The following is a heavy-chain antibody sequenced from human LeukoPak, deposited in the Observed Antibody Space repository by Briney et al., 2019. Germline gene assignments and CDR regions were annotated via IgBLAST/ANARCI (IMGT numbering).Heavy chain of an antibody. D-gene: IGHD1-14*01. CDR3: ARDRNSPAKYYFDY. J-gene: IGHJ4*02. CDR1: GFTFNAYA. V-gene: IGHV3-30*01. CDR2: VANDGRDK. Sequence: PGGSLRLSCAASGFTFNAYAMHWVRQAPGKGLEWVAVVANDGRDKQYADSMKGRFTISRDNSENTLYLQMNTPRAEDTAVYYCARDRNSPAKYYFDYWGQGTLVTVSS.